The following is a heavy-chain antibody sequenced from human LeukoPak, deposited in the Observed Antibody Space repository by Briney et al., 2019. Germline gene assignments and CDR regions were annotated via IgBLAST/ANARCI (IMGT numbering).Heavy chain of an antibody. CDR3: AKSILIVGATKSGAFDI. V-gene: IGHV3-23*01. D-gene: IGHD1-26*01. CDR1: GFTFSSYA. J-gene: IGHJ3*02. Sequence: GGSLRLSCAASGFTFSSYAMSWVRQAPGKGLEWVSAISGSGGSTYYADSVKGRFTISRDNSKNTLYLQMNSLRAEDTAVYYCAKSILIVGATKSGAFDIWGQGTMVTVSS. CDR2: ISGSGGST.